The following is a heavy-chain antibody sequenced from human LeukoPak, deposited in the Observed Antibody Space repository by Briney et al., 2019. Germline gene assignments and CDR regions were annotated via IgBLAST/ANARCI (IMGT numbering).Heavy chain of an antibody. V-gene: IGHV5-51*01. Sequence: GESLKISCKGSGYSFTSYWIGWVRQMPGKGLEWMGIIYPGDSDTRYSPSFQGQVTISADKSISTAYLQWSSLKASDTAMYYCARFPVLERLPNYYYYYGMDVWGQGNPGHRLL. CDR2: IYPGDSDT. CDR1: GYSFTSYW. J-gene: IGHJ6*02. D-gene: IGHD3-3*01. CDR3: ARFPVLERLPNYYYYYGMDV.